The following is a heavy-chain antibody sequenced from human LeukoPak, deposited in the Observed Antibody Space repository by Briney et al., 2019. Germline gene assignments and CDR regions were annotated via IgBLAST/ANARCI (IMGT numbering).Heavy chain of an antibody. J-gene: IGHJ4*02. V-gene: IGHV4-34*01. CDR2: INHSGTT. CDR3: ARGRPTSRGWLRFAPGDY. Sequence: PSETLSLTYAVYGGSFSGYYWSWIRQPPGKGLEWIGEINHSGTTNYNPSLKSRVTISVDTSKNQFSLELSSVTPADTAVYDCARGRPTSRGWLRFAPGDYWGQGTLVTVS. D-gene: IGHD5-12*01. CDR1: GGSFSGYY.